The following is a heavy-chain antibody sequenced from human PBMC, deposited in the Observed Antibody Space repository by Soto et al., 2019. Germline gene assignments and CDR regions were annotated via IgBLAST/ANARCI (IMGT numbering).Heavy chain of an antibody. D-gene: IGHD2-2*01. CDR2: TSYDGSNS. CDR3: ARGRSTLNSFAP. J-gene: IGHJ5*02. V-gene: IGHV3-30-3*01. Sequence: QVQLVESGGGVVQPGRSRRLSCVASGFTFSNYVIHWVRQAPGKGLEWVAVTSYDGSNSYFADSVKGRFTISRDNSKNRLFLPMNSLRPEATAVYFCARGRSTLNSFAPWGQGTLVTVSS. CDR1: GFTFSNYV.